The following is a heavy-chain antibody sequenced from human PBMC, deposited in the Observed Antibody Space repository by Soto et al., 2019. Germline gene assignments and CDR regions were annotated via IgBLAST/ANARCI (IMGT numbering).Heavy chain of an antibody. CDR1: GGSISGNNW. J-gene: IGHJ4*02. CDR3: ARGAGVVVRLYYLDY. CDR2: IYHRGSI. V-gene: IGHV4-4*02. Sequence: QVQLQESGPGLVKSSETLSLTCAVSGGSISGNNWWSWVRQSPGKGLEWIGEIYHRGSINYNPSLKSRVTISLDESKNQVSLKLSSVTAADTAVYYCARGAGVVVRLYYLDYWGQGTLVTVSS. D-gene: IGHD2-2*01.